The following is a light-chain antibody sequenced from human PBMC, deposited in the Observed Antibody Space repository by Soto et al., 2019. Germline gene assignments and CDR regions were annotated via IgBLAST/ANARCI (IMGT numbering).Light chain of an antibody. CDR1: SSDIGGYNY. CDR3: SSYTGSTTLHYV. J-gene: IGLJ1*01. CDR2: DVS. Sequence: QSVLTPPASVSGSPGQSITISRTGTSSDIGGYNYVSWYQQHPGKAPKLLIYDVSNRPSGASNRFSGSKSGNTASLTISGLQAEDEADYYCSSYTGSTTLHYVYGTGTKVTVL. V-gene: IGLV2-14*01.